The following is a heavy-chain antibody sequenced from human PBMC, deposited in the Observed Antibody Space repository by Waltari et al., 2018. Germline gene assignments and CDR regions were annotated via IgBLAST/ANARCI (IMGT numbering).Heavy chain of an antibody. J-gene: IGHJ6*02. CDR2: IYYSGST. CDR1: GGSISSYY. CDR3: ASSTTVVTHYYYYGMDV. V-gene: IGHV4-59*08. Sequence: QVQLQESGPGLVKPSETLSLTCTVSGGSISSYYWSWIRQPPGKGLEWIGYIYYSGSTNYNPSLKSRVTISVDTSKNQFSLKLSSVTAADTAVYYCASSTTVVTHYYYYGMDVWGQGTTVTVSS. D-gene: IGHD4-17*01.